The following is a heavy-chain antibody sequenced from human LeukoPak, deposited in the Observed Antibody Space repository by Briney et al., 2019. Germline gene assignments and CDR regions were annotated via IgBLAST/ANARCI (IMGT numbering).Heavy chain of an antibody. Sequence: ASVNVSCKASGYTFRSFSISWVRQAPGQGLECIGGIIPIFGTANYAQKFQGRVTITADESTSTAHMELSSLRSEDTAVYYCARDLEYSGYDFGYWGQGTLVTVSS. CDR3: ARDLEYSGYDFGY. D-gene: IGHD5-12*01. CDR2: IIPIFGTA. J-gene: IGHJ4*02. V-gene: IGHV1-69*13. CDR1: GYTFRSFS.